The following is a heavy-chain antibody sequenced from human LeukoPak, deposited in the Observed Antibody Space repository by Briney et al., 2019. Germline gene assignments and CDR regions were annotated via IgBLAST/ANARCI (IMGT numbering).Heavy chain of an antibody. CDR1: GGTFSSYA. CDR3: AEGVAAAGTGYFDL. CDR2: IIPIFGTA. D-gene: IGHD6-13*01. J-gene: IGHJ2*01. Sequence: GASVKVSCKASGGTFSSYAISWVRQAPGQGLEWMEGIIPIFGTANYAQKFQGRVTITADKSTSTAYMELSSLRSEDTAVYYCAEGVAAAGTGYFDLWGRGTLVTVSS. V-gene: IGHV1-69*06.